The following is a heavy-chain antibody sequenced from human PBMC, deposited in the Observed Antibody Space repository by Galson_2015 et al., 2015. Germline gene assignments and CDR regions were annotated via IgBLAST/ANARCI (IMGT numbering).Heavy chain of an antibody. Sequence: SVKVSCKVSGGSFSTYPISWVRQAPGQGPQWMGGIIPIFGTANYAQKFQGRVTITADESTSTAYMELSSLRSEDTAVYYCARVYNWNDGGYWFDPWGQGTLVTVSS. CDR1: GGSFSTYP. V-gene: IGHV1-69*13. CDR2: IIPIFGTA. CDR3: ARVYNWNDGGYWFDP. D-gene: IGHD1-1*01. J-gene: IGHJ5*02.